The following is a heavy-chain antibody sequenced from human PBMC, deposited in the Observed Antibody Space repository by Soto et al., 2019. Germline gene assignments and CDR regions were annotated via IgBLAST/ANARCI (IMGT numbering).Heavy chain of an antibody. CDR3: ARVPLPSRDLGADTGSRGLAM. D-gene: IGHD2-2*01. CDR1: GFAFSTYG. J-gene: IGHJ4*02. Sequence: QVQLVESGGGVVQPGRSLRLTCVASGFAFSTYGMHWVRQVPGKGLEWVAATWYDGSNEYYADSVKGRFTIFRDNSRVTLFLQMNSLRVDDTVIYCCARVPLPSRDLGADTGSRGLAMWGQGTLVTVSS. V-gene: IGHV3-33*01. CDR2: TWYDGSNE.